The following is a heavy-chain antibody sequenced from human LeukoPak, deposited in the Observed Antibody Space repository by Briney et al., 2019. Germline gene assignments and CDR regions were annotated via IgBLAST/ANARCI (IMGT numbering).Heavy chain of an antibody. J-gene: IGHJ1*01. CDR3: AKGILPAEYFQH. CDR2: ISGSGGST. D-gene: IGHD2-21*02. Sequence: PGGSLRLSCAASGFTFSTYAMSWVRQAPGKGLEWVSGISGSGGSTYYADSVKGRFTISRDNSNNTLYLQMNSLRAEDTAVYYCAKGILPAEYFQHWGQGTLVTVSS. V-gene: IGHV3-23*01. CDR1: GFTFSTYA.